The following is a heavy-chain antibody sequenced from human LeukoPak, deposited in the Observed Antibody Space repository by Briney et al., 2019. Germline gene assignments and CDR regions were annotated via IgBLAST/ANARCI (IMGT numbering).Heavy chain of an antibody. J-gene: IGHJ5*02. Sequence: SETLSLTCAVYGGSFSGYYWSWIRQPPGKGLEWIGEINHSGSTNYNPSLKSRVTISVDTSKNQFSLKLSSVTAADTAVYYCARGQRIQLWSWGRFDPWGQGALVTVSS. D-gene: IGHD5-18*01. V-gene: IGHV4-34*01. CDR1: GGSFSGYY. CDR3: ARGQRIQLWSWGRFDP. CDR2: INHSGST.